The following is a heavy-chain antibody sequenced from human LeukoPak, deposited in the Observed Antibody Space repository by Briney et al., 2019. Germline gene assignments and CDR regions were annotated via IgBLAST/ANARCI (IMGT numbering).Heavy chain of an antibody. CDR1: GDSISSFY. CDR3: ARSRCYNCAFDI. V-gene: IGHV4-59*12. D-gene: IGHD2-2*02. J-gene: IGHJ3*02. CDR2: IYSSGST. Sequence: SETLSLTCTVSGDSISSFYWSWIRQPPGKGLEWIGYIYSSGSTKYNPSLKSRVTMSVDTSKRQFSLKLNSVIAADTAVYYCARSRCYNCAFDIWGQGTMVTVSS.